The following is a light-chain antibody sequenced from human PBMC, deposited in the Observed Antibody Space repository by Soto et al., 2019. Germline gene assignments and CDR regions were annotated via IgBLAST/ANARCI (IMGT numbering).Light chain of an antibody. V-gene: IGKV1-33*01. Sequence: DIQMTQSPSSLSASVGDRVTITCQASQDSYENLNWYQQRPGKAPKFLIYGASNLEAGVPSRFSGSGSGTDFTLTISSLQPEDFATYYCQQYDNFPFTFGPGTKVDI. CDR1: QDSYEN. CDR3: QQYDNFPFT. J-gene: IGKJ3*01. CDR2: GAS.